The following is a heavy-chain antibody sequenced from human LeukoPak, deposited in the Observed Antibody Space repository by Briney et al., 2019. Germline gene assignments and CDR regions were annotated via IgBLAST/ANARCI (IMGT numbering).Heavy chain of an antibody. CDR1: GGSISSSSYY. CDR3: ARHPQRDRYCSSTSCQMGFDY. CDR2: IYYSGST. J-gene: IGHJ4*02. V-gene: IGHV4-39*01. Sequence: SETLSLTCTVSGGSISSSSYYWGWIRQPPGKGLEWIGSIYYSGSTYYNPSLKSRVTISVDTSKNQFSLKLSSVTAADTAVYYCARHPQRDRYCSSTSCQMGFDYWGQGTLVTVSS. D-gene: IGHD2-2*01.